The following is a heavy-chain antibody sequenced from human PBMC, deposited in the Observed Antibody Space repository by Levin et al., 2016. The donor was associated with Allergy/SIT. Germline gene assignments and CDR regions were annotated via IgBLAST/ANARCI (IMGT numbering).Heavy chain of an antibody. CDR1: GGSISSSNW. CDR3: ARDIIRDSYNWFDP. Sequence: SETLSLTCAVSGGSISSSNWWSWVRQPPGKGLEWIGEIYHGGSTNYNPSLKSRVTISVDKSKNQFSLSLKSVTAADTAIYYCARDIIRDSYNWFDPWGQGTLVTVSS. J-gene: IGHJ5*02. CDR2: IYHGGST. V-gene: IGHV4-4*02. D-gene: IGHD3-16*01.